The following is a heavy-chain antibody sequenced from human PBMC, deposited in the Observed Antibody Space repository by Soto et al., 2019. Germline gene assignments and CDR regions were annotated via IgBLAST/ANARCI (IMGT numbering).Heavy chain of an antibody. V-gene: IGHV4-39*01. CDR2: SYYSGST. D-gene: IGHD2-15*01. Sequence: QLQLQESGPGLVKPSETLSLTCTVSGGSISSSSHYWGLIRQPPGKGLEWIGSSYYSGSTYYNPSLKSRVTISVDTSKNQFSLKLSSVTAADTAVYYCARQGCSGGSCYPGWFDPWGQGTLVTVSS. CDR3: ARQGCSGGSCYPGWFDP. CDR1: GGSISSSSHY. J-gene: IGHJ5*02.